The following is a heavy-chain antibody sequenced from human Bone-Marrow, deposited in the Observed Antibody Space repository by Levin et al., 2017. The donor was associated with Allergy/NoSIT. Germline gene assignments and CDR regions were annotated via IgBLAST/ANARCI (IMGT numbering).Heavy chain of an antibody. Sequence: SETLSLTCSVSGGAVSSSAYYWGWVRQTPGEGLEWIGTVYYSGSTYYSPSLRSRVTFSLDTSKNQFSLKVRSMTAADSGVYFCMRDRGTGLSADYWGQGIRVTVSS. CDR3: MRDRGTGLSADY. CDR2: VYYSGST. J-gene: IGHJ4*02. D-gene: IGHD2-8*02. V-gene: IGHV4-39*07. CDR1: GGAVSSSAYY.